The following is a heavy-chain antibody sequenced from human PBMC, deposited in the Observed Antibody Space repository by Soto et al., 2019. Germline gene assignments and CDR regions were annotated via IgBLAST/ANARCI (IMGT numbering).Heavy chain of an antibody. CDR2: IYSGGST. J-gene: IGHJ5*02. V-gene: IGHV3-66*01. CDR3: ARAKVDSSSWYRQNWFDP. Sequence: GGSLRLSCAASGFTVSSNYMSWVRQAPGKGLEWVSVIYSGGSTYYADSVKGRFTISRDNSKNTLYLQMNSLRAEDTAVYYCARAKVDSSSWYRQNWFDPWGQGTLVTVSS. CDR1: GFTVSSNY. D-gene: IGHD6-13*01.